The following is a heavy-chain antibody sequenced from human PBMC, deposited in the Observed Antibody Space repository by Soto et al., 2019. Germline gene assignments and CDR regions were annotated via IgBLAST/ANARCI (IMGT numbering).Heavy chain of an antibody. D-gene: IGHD6-19*01. Sequence: GASVKVSCKASGFTFSDYGFSWVRQAPGRGLEWMGWICAFNGETNYTQSSEGRVAMTTDAATTTAYMELRSLTVDDTAVYYCVRDQQWLLPVPLNFDYWGQGTVVTVSS. CDR3: VRDQQWLLPVPLNFDY. CDR1: GFTFSDYG. V-gene: IGHV1-18*01. J-gene: IGHJ4*02. CDR2: ICAFNGET.